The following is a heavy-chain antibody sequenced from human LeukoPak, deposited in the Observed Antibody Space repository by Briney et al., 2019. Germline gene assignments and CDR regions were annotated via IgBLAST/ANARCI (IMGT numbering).Heavy chain of an antibody. CDR2: ISYSASS. Sequence: SETLSLTCTVSGGSISNYYWSWIRQPPGKGLEWLGYISYSASSNYNPSLKSRVSISVDTSKSKFSLKLNSVTAADTAVYYCASEGICSSTSCYLTHYYYYYMDVWGKGTTVTVSS. V-gene: IGHV4-59*12. CDR3: ASEGICSSTSCYLTHYYYYYMDV. D-gene: IGHD2-2*01. J-gene: IGHJ6*03. CDR1: GGSISNYY.